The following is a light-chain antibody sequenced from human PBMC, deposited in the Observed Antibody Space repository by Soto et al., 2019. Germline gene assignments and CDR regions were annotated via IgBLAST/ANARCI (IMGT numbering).Light chain of an antibody. J-gene: IGLJ3*02. CDR2: GNS. CDR1: CSNIGAGYG. V-gene: IGLV1-40*01. CDR3: QSYDSSLSGWV. Sequence: QSVLTQPPSVSGAPGQRVTISCTGSCSNIGAGYGVHWYQQLPGTAPKLLIYGNSNRPSGVPDRFSGSKSGTSASLAITGLQAEDEADYYCQSYDSSLSGWVFGGGTKLTVL.